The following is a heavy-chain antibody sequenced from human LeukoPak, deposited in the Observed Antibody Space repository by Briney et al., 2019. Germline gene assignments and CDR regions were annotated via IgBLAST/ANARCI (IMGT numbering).Heavy chain of an antibody. Sequence: PGRSLRPSCAASGFAFTSYAMSWVRQAPGKGLGWVSAISASGGSTYYADSVKGRFTIPRDNSKKTLYLQMNSLRAEDTAVYYCANPYRYYYDSSGYRPRDAFDIWGQGTMVTVSS. CDR3: ANPYRYYYDSSGYRPRDAFDI. CDR2: ISASGGST. D-gene: IGHD3-22*01. CDR1: GFAFTSYA. J-gene: IGHJ3*02. V-gene: IGHV3-23*01.